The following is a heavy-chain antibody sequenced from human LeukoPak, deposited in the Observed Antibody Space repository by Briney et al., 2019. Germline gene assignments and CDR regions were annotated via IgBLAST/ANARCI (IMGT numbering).Heavy chain of an antibody. CDR3: ARDSPSDCGGDCYSAFDI. CDR1: GGSISSYY. J-gene: IGHJ3*02. Sequence: PSETLSLTCTVSGGSISSYYWSWIRQPPGKGLEWIGYIYYSGSTNYNPSLKSRVTISVDTSKNQFSLKLSSVTAADTAVYYCARDSPSDCGGDCYSAFDIWGQGTMVTVSS. D-gene: IGHD2-21*02. V-gene: IGHV4-59*01. CDR2: IYYSGST.